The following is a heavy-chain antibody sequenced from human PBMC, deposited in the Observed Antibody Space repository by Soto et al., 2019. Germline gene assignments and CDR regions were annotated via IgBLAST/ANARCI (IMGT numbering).Heavy chain of an antibody. D-gene: IGHD5-18*01. Sequence: ASVKVSCKASGYTFTSYGSSWVRQAPGQGLEWMGWISAYNGNTNYAQKLQGRVTMTTDTSTSTAYMELRSLRSDDTAVYYCARADTAMVTVLYYFDXWGQGTLVTVSS. CDR2: ISAYNGNT. V-gene: IGHV1-18*01. J-gene: IGHJ4*02. CDR1: GYTFTSYG. CDR3: ARADTAMVTVLYYFDX.